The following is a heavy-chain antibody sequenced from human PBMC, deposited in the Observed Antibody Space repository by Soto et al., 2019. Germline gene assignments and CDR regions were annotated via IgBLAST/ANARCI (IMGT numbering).Heavy chain of an antibody. Sequence: SETLSLTCAVYGGSFSTYYWSWIRQPPGKGLEWIGEINHSGSTSYNPSLKSRITISVDTSNNQFSLKLSSVTAADTAVYYCASLSPGVYYDYVWGSYRYMGLYFDSWGQGALVTVPQ. J-gene: IGHJ4*02. CDR2: INHSGST. CDR1: GGSFSTYY. V-gene: IGHV4-34*01. D-gene: IGHD3-16*02. CDR3: ASLSPGVYYDYVWGSYRYMGLYFDS.